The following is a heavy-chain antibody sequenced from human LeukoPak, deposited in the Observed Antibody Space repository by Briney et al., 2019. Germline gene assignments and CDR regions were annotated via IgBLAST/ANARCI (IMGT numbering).Heavy chain of an antibody. J-gene: IGHJ4*02. D-gene: IGHD5-12*01. CDR2: IDPSDSYT. Sequence: PGESLKISCKGSGYSFTSYWISWVRPVPGKGMGWMGWIDPSDSYTNYSPSFQGHVTISADKSISTAYLQWSSLKASDTAMYYCARHSRGYSAYAAGDYWGQGTLVTVSS. V-gene: IGHV5-10-1*01. CDR3: ARHSRGYSAYAAGDY. CDR1: GYSFTSYW.